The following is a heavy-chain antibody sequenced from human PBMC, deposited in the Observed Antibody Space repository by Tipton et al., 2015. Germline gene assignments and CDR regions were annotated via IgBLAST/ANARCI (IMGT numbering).Heavy chain of an antibody. V-gene: IGHV4-39*07. Sequence: LRLSCSVSGGSISSSSFYWDWIRQPPGKGLEWIGNIYYSGSTYYNPSLKSRVAISVDTSKNQFSLTLNSVTAADTAVYYCARDLEHGMDVWGQGTTVTASS. D-gene: IGHD5-24*01. J-gene: IGHJ6*02. CDR2: IYYSGST. CDR3: ARDLEHGMDV. CDR1: GGSISSSSFY.